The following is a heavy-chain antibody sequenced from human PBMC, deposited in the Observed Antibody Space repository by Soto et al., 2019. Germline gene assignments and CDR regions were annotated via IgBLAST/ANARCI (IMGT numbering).Heavy chain of an antibody. Sequence: SETLSLTCNVTGDSIKTHYWSWIRQAPGKGLEWIGYIYYSGGTLYNPSLKRRVTISADTAKNQFSLRLTSLTAADTAVYYCARAQVGGGYYSPHYYYYGMDVWGQGTTVTVSS. CDR2: IYYSGGT. D-gene: IGHD3-22*01. J-gene: IGHJ6*02. CDR3: ARAQVGGGYYSPHYYYYGMDV. V-gene: IGHV4-59*11. CDR1: GDSIKTHY.